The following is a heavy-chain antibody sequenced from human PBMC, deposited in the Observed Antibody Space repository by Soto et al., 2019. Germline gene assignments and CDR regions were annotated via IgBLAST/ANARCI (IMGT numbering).Heavy chain of an antibody. J-gene: IGHJ5*02. CDR3: ARSAKKFNYGDYPNWFDP. CDR1: GYTFTSYG. D-gene: IGHD4-17*01. Sequence: ASVKVSCKASGYTFTSYGISWVRQAPGQGLEWMGWISAYNGNTNYAQKLQGRVTMTTDTSTSTAYMELRSLRSDDTAVYYCARSAKKFNYGDYPNWFDPWGQGTLV. V-gene: IGHV1-18*01. CDR2: ISAYNGNT.